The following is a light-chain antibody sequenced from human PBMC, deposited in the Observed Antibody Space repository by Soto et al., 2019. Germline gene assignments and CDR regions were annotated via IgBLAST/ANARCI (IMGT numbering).Light chain of an antibody. J-gene: IGKJ4*01. V-gene: IGKV3D-15*01. Sequence: EILFAQSPGTLSLSPGERATLTCRASQAVNTRLAWYRHKPGQAPRLLIYLASNREAGVPARFSGSGAGTDFTLTISSLQSEDFELYYCRQYNNWPLTFGGGTKVDIK. CDR2: LAS. CDR1: QAVNTR. CDR3: RQYNNWPLT.